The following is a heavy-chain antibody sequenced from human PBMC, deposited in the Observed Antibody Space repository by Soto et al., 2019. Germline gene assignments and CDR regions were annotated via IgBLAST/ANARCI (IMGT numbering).Heavy chain of an antibody. CDR2: ISAYNGNT. J-gene: IGHJ5*02. CDR3: ARDLVAVRPGWFDP. V-gene: IGHV1-18*01. D-gene: IGHD6-6*01. CDR1: GYTFTTCG. Sequence: ASVKVSCKASGYTFTTCGINWVRQAPGQGLEWMGWISAYNGNTRYAQNLQGRVTMTTDTSTSTAYMELRSLRSDDTAVYYCARDLVAVRPGWFDPWGQGTLVTVSS.